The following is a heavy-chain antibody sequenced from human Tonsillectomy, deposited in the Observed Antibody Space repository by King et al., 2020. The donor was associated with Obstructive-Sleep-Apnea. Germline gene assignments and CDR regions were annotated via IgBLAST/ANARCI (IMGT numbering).Heavy chain of an antibody. CDR1: GYSFTSYW. CDR3: ARQGSGYSGYDPPEEPLYYFDY. D-gene: IGHD5-12*01. CDR2: IYPGDSDT. V-gene: IGHV5-51*01. Sequence: QLVQSGAEVKKPGESLKISCKGSGYSFTSYWIGWVRQMPWKGLEWMGIIYPGDSDTIYSPSFQGQVTISADKSISTAYLQWSSLKASDTAMYYCARQGSGYSGYDPPEEPLYYFDYWGQGTLVTVSS. J-gene: IGHJ4*02.